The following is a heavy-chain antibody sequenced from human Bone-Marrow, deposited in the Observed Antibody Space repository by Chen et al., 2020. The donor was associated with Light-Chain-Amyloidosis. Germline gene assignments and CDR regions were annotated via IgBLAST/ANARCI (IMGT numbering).Heavy chain of an antibody. D-gene: IGHD2-21*01. V-gene: IGHV1-2*02. CDR2: INLNSGAT. CDR3: ARDKVSTIVNFDY. Sequence: QVQLVQSGAEVKRTGASVKVSCKASGYIFTGYYIHWVRQAPGQGLEWMGWINLNSGATMYSQKIQGRVTMTRDTSISTAYMELSRLRSDDTAVYYCARDKVSTIVNFDYWGQGTLVTVSS. J-gene: IGHJ4*02. CDR1: GYIFTGYY.